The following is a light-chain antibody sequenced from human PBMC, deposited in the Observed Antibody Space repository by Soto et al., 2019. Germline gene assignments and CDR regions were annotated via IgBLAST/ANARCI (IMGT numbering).Light chain of an antibody. J-gene: IGKJ1*01. Sequence: DIQMTQSPSSLSASVGDRVTITCRASQGISNDLAWYQQKPGKVPKLLIYAASTLQSGVPSRFSGSGSGTDFTLTISSLQPYDVAPDYCQKYNSAPWTFGQGTKVEIK. CDR2: AAS. V-gene: IGKV1-27*01. CDR1: QGISND. CDR3: QKYNSAPWT.